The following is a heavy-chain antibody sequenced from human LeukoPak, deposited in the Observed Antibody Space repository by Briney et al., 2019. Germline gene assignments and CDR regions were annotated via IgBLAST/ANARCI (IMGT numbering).Heavy chain of an antibody. V-gene: IGHV3-7*03. Sequence: PGGSLRLSCAASGFTFSSHWMTWVRQAPGKGLEWVANIKEDGSKKNYVDSVKGRFTISRDNAKNSLYLLMNSLRAEDTAVYYCATPLDYYDSSGYHQGGDWDQGTLVAVSS. CDR3: ATPLDYYDSSGYHQGGD. CDR2: IKEDGSKK. D-gene: IGHD3-22*01. J-gene: IGHJ4*02. CDR1: GFTFSSHW.